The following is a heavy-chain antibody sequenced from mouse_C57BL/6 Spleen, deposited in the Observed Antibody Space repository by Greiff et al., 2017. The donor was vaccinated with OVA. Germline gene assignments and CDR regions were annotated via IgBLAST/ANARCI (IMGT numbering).Heavy chain of an antibody. Sequence: EVQGVESGGGLVQPKGSLKLSCAASGFSFNTYAMNWVRQAPGKGLEWVARIRSKSNNYATYYADSVKDRFTISRDDSESMLYLQMNNLKTEDTAMYYCVRHSNGVFDYWGQGTTLTVSS. CDR1: GFSFNTYA. D-gene: IGHD2-5*01. V-gene: IGHV10-1*01. CDR2: IRSKSNNYAT. CDR3: VRHSNGVFDY. J-gene: IGHJ2*01.